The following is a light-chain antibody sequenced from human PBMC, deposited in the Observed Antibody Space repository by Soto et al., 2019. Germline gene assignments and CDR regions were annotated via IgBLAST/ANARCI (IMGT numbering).Light chain of an antibody. CDR3: LQSHPYRQN. J-gene: IGKJ2*01. Sequence: IQMTQSRASLGACVGYRGSITCRASHCIGKYLAWFQQRPGQAPKSLIYATSTLQTGGPSRFSGSGPGRASAPTIRSLQPADVATYYRLQSHPYRQNFGQGTKVDIK. CDR2: ATS. V-gene: IGKV1-16*01. CDR1: HCIGKY.